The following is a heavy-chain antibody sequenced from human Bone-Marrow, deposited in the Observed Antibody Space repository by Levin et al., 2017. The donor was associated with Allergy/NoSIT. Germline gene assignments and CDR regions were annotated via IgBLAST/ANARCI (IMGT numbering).Heavy chain of an antibody. CDR2: ILYDGSKK. V-gene: IGHV3-33*01. J-gene: IGHJ4*02. D-gene: IGHD2-21*02. CDR1: GFSFSSYG. CDR3: ARDAGYCGGDCFSGLEYYFDY. Sequence: PGGSLRLSCAASGFSFSSYGMHWVRQAPGKGLEWVAVILYDGSKKYYADSVKGRFTISRDNSKNTLYVQMNSLRAEDTAVYYCARDAGYCGGDCFSGLEYYFDYWGQGTLVTVSS.